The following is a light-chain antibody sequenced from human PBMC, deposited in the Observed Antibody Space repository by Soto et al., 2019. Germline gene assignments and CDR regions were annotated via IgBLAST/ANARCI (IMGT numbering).Light chain of an antibody. CDR1: QSVSSN. J-gene: IGKJ3*01. CDR2: GAS. CDR3: QQYNTWPPFT. Sequence: EIVMTQSPATLSVSPGERAILSCRASQSVSSNLAWYQQKPGQAPRLLIYGASTRATSIPARFSGWGSGTEFTLTISSLQSEDFALYYCQQYNTWPPFTFGPGTTVDIK. V-gene: IGKV3-15*01.